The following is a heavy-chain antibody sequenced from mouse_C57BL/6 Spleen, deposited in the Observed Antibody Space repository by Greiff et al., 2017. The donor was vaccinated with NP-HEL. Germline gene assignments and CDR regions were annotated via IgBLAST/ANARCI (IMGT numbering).Heavy chain of an antibody. V-gene: IGHV5-17*01. J-gene: IGHJ4*01. CDR1: GFTFSDYG. CDR2: ISSGSSTI. CDR3: ARHYYGSGAMDY. D-gene: IGHD1-1*01. Sequence: VQLQQSGGGLVKPGGSLKLSCAASGFTFSDYGMHWVRQAPEKGLEWVAYISSGSSTIYYADTVKGRFTISRDNAKNTLFLQMTSLRSEDTAMYYCARHYYGSGAMDYWGQGTSVTVSS.